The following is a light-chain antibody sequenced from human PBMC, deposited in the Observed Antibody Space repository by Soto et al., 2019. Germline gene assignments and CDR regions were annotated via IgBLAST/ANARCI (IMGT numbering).Light chain of an antibody. V-gene: IGLV2-8*01. Sequence: ALTQPPSASGSPGQSVTISCSGTKNDIGVYDFVSWXXXNPXQXXXLXXXXHVXRASGLNDRFSGSKSGNKASLTVSGLQAAYVADYFCNSYSGIYPYVFVTVTVVT. CDR2: XHV. J-gene: IGLJ1*01. CDR1: KNDIGVYDF. CDR3: NSYSGIYPYV.